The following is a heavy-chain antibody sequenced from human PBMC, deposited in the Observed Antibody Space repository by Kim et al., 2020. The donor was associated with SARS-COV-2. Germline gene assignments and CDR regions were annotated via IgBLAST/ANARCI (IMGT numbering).Heavy chain of an antibody. CDR3: ARAEEDYYDSSGNFDY. V-gene: IGHV3-30-3*01. CDR1: GFTFSSYA. Sequence: GGSLRLSCAASGFTFSSYAMHWVRQAPGKGLEWVAVISYDGSNKYYADSVKGRFTISRDNSKNTLYLQMNSLRAEDTAVYYCARAEEDYYDSSGNFDYWGQGTQVTVSS. D-gene: IGHD3-22*01. CDR2: ISYDGSNK. J-gene: IGHJ4*02.